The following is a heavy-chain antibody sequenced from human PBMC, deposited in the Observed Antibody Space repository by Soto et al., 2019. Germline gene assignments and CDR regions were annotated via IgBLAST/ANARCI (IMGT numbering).Heavy chain of an antibody. V-gene: IGHV3-48*04. CDR2: ISSSSSTI. CDR1: GFTFSSYS. CDR3: ARDPHCSSTSCYYYYYGMDV. Sequence: GGSLRLSCAASGFTFSSYSMNWVRQAPGKGLEWVSYISSSSSTIYYADSVKGRFTISRDNAKNSLYLQMNSLRAEDTAVYYCARDPHCSSTSCYYYYYGMDVWGQGTTVTVSS. J-gene: IGHJ6*02. D-gene: IGHD2-2*01.